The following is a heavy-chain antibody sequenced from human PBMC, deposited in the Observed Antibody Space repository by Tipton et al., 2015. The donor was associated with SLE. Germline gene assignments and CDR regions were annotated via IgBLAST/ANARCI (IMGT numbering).Heavy chain of an antibody. CDR3: AKDLAVAGYFDY. J-gene: IGHJ4*02. CDR2: ISSSSYT. Sequence: SLRISCAASGFTFSDYYMSWIRQAPGKGLEWVSYISSSSYTNYADSVKGRFTISRDNSKNTLYLQMNSLRAEDTAVFYCAKDLAVAGYFDYWGQGTLVTVSS. D-gene: IGHD6-19*01. CDR1: GFTFSDYY. V-gene: IGHV3-11*05.